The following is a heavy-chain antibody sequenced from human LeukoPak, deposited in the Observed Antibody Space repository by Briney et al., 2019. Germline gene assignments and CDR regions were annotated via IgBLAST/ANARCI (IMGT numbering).Heavy chain of an antibody. J-gene: IGHJ2*01. CDR3: AHAPIYYGPSYWYFDL. Sequence: SGPTLVKPTQTLTLTCTFSGFSLSTTGVGVGWIRQPPGKALEWLALIYWDDDKRYSPSLKSRLTITKDTSKNQVVLTMTNMDPVDTATYFCAHAPIYYGPSYWYFDLWGRGTLVTVSS. V-gene: IGHV2-5*02. CDR1: GFSLSTTGVG. D-gene: IGHD3-10*01. CDR2: IYWDDDK.